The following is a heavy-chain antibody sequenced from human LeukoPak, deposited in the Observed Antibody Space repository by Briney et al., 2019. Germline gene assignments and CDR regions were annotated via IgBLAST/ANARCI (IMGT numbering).Heavy chain of an antibody. Sequence: GGSLRLSCAASGFTVSSNYMSWVRQAPGKGLEWVSVIYSGGSTYYADSVKGRFAISRDNSKNTLYLQMSSLRAEDTAVYYCVRDFSLTRLERPFDYWGQGTLVTVSS. V-gene: IGHV3-53*05. CDR1: GFTVSSNY. CDR3: VRDFSLTRLERPFDY. D-gene: IGHD1-1*01. CDR2: IYSGGST. J-gene: IGHJ4*02.